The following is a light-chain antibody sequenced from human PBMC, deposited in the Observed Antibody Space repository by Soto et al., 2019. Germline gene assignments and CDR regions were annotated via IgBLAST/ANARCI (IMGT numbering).Light chain of an antibody. CDR3: QQYNSPLT. V-gene: IGKV3-20*01. J-gene: IGKJ4*01. Sequence: IVLTQSPGTLALSPGERATLSCRASQSVTGNYSAWHQQKPGQDPRPLIFAASTRATGIPDRLSGSGSGTEFTLTISRLDPADFAVYYCQQYNSPLTFGGGTKVDIK. CDR2: AAS. CDR1: QSVTGNY.